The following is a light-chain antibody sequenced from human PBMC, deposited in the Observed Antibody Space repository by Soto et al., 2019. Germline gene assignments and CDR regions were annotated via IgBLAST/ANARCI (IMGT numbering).Light chain of an antibody. CDR1: SSDIGNYNY. J-gene: IGLJ1*01. CDR2: DVS. CDR3: SSYTSTSTYV. V-gene: IGLV2-14*03. Sequence: QSALTQPDSVSGSPGQSVAISCTAASSDIGNYNYVSWYQQRQGKVPKLIIHDVSDRPSGVSDRFSGSKSGNTASLTISGLQAEDEADYYCSSYTSTSTYVFGTGTKVTVL.